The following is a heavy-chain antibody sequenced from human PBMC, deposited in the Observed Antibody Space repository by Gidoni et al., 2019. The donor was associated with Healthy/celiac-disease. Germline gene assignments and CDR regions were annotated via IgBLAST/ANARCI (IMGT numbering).Heavy chain of an antibody. Sequence: QLQLQESGPGLVKPSETLSLTCTVSGGSISSSSYYWGWIRQPPGKGLEWIGSIYYSGSTYYNPSLKSRVTISVDTSKNQFSLKLSSVTAADTAVYYCARLSGSWYAFDYWGQGTLVTVSS. V-gene: IGHV4-39*01. CDR3: ARLSGSWYAFDY. CDR1: GGSISSSSYY. J-gene: IGHJ4*02. CDR2: IYYSGST. D-gene: IGHD6-13*01.